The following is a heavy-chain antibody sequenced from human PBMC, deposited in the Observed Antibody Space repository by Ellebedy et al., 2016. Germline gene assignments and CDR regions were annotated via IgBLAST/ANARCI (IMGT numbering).Heavy chain of an antibody. D-gene: IGHD3-10*01. Sequence: ASVKVSCXASGYTFTSYYMHWVRQAPGKGLEWMGGFDPEDGETIYAQKFQGRVTMTRNTSISTAYMELSSLRSEDTAVYYCARGFGVRGVITPYYYYYMDVWGKGTTVTVSS. CDR2: FDPEDGET. J-gene: IGHJ6*03. CDR3: ARGFGVRGVITPYYYYYMDV. V-gene: IGHV1-8*02. CDR1: GYTFTSYY.